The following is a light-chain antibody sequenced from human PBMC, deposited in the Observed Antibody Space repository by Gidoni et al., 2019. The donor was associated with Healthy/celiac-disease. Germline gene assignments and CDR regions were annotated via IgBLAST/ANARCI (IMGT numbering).Light chain of an antibody. CDR2: DAS. Sequence: MGQCAAIGAACVGDRVTITCRASQSISSWLAWYQQKPGKDPKLLIYDASSLESGFPSRFSGSGSGTECTTTISSSELDDVETDYGKQEHSHWWTFGQGTKVEIK. J-gene: IGKJ1*01. CDR3: KQEHSHWWT. V-gene: IGKV1-5*01. CDR1: QSISSW.